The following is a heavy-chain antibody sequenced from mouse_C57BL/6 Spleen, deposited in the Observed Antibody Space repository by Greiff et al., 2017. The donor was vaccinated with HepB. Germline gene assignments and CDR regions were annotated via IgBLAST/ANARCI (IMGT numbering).Heavy chain of an antibody. CDR1: GFNIKDYY. CDR2: IDPEDGAT. J-gene: IGHJ1*03. CDR3: ARGGAYYSNYVWYFDV. Sequence: EVQLQQSGAELVKPGASVKLSCTASGFNIKDYYMHWVKQRTEQGLEWIGRIDPEDGATKYAPKFQGKATITADTSSNTAYLQLSSLTSADTAVYYCARGGAYYSNYVWYFDVWGTGTTVTVSS. V-gene: IGHV14-2*01. D-gene: IGHD2-5*01.